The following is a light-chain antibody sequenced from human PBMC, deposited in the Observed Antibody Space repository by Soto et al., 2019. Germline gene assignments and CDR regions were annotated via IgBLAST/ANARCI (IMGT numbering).Light chain of an antibody. CDR3: NSYTSTGTWV. CDR1: SSDVGGSNY. J-gene: IGLJ3*02. V-gene: IGLV2-14*01. Sequence: QSALTQPASVSGSPGQSITISCSGTSSDVGGSNYVSWYQQYPDKVPKVIIYEVSNRPSGVSNRFSGSKSDNTASLTISGLQAEDEADYYCNSYTSTGTWVFGGGTKVTVL. CDR2: EVS.